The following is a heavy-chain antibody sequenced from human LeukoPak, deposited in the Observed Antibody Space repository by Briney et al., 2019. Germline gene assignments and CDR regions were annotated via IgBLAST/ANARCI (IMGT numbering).Heavy chain of an antibody. Sequence: SQTLSLTCTVSGGSISSSSYYWGWIRQPPGKGLEWIGSIYYSGSTYYNPSLKSRVTISVDTSKNQFSLKLSSVTAADTAVYYCAGRRYSYGYSDYWGQGTLVTVSS. V-gene: IGHV4-39*01. J-gene: IGHJ4*02. CDR2: IYYSGST. CDR3: AGRRYSYGYSDY. D-gene: IGHD5-18*01. CDR1: GGSISSSSYY.